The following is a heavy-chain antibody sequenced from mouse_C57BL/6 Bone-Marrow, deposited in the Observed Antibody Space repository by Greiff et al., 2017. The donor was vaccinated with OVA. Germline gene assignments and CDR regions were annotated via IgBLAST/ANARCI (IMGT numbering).Heavy chain of an antibody. CDR1: GFSLTSYG. Sequence: QVQLQQSGPGLVQPSQSLSITCTVSGFSLTSYGVHWVRQSPGKGLEWLGVIWRGGSTDYNAAFMSRLSITKDNSKSQVFFKMNSLQADDTAIYYCAKTQPHDYYAMDYWGQGTSVTVSS. D-gene: IGHD6-1*01. J-gene: IGHJ4*01. CDR2: IWRGGST. V-gene: IGHV2-5*01. CDR3: AKTQPHDYYAMDY.